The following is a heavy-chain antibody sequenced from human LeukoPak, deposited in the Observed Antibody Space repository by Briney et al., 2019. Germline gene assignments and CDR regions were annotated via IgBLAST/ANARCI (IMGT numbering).Heavy chain of an antibody. CDR2: IYYSGST. D-gene: IGHD3-3*01. J-gene: IGHJ4*02. Sequence: PSETLSLTCTVSGGSISSYYWSWIRQPPGKGLEWIGYIYYSGSTNYNPSLKSRVTISVDTSKNQFSLKLSSVTAADTAVYYCARLRITIFGVAKYYFDYWGQGTLVTVSS. V-gene: IGHV4-59*01. CDR1: GGSISSYY. CDR3: ARLRITIFGVAKYYFDY.